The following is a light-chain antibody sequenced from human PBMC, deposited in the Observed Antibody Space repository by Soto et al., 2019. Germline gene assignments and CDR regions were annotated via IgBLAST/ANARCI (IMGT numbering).Light chain of an antibody. Sequence: IVLTQSPATLSVSPGEGATLSCRASQSVNSNLVWYQQKPGQAPRLLIYDASTRATAIPARFSGSGSGTEFTLTISSLQSEDFAVYYCQQHNNWPWTFGQGTKVEIK. CDR2: DAS. CDR1: QSVNSN. J-gene: IGKJ1*01. V-gene: IGKV3-15*01. CDR3: QQHNNWPWT.